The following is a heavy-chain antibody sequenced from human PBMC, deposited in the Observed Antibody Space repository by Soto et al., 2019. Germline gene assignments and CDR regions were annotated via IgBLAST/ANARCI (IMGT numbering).Heavy chain of an antibody. J-gene: IGHJ5*02. CDR3: ASRGRYCSSTSCLGFDP. CDR2: IDPSDSYT. D-gene: IGHD2-2*01. Sequence: ESLKISCKGSGYSFTSYWISWVRQMPGKGLEWMGRIDPSDSYTNYSPSFQGHATISADKSISTAYLQWSSLKASDTAMYYCASRGRYCSSTSCLGFDPWGQGTLVTVSS. V-gene: IGHV5-10-1*01. CDR1: GYSFTSYW.